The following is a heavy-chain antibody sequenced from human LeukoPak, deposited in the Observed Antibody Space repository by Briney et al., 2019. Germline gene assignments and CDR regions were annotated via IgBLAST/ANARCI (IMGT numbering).Heavy chain of an antibody. CDR3: ARVYDRVGGPFDY. D-gene: IGHD3-22*01. CDR1: GFTFSSYS. Sequence: GGSLRLSCASSGFTFSSYSMNWVRQAPGKGLGWVANIKQDGSEKYYVDSVKGGFTISRDNAKNSLYLQMNSLRAEDTAVYYCARVYDRVGGPFDYWGQGTLVTVSS. J-gene: IGHJ4*02. CDR2: IKQDGSEK. V-gene: IGHV3-7*01.